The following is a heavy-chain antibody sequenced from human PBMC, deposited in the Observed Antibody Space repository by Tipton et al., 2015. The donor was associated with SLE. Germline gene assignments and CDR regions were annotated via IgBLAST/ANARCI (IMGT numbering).Heavy chain of an antibody. D-gene: IGHD5-12*01. CDR1: GHSISSGYY. CDR3: ARGLPDHV. Sequence: TLSLTCNVSGHSISSGYYWGWIRQFPGKGLEWIGSFYHSGSTYYNPSLKSRVTISVDTSKNQFSLKLTSVTAADTAVYYCARGLPDHVWGQGTLVTVSS. V-gene: IGHV4-38-2*02. J-gene: IGHJ4*02. CDR2: FYHSGST.